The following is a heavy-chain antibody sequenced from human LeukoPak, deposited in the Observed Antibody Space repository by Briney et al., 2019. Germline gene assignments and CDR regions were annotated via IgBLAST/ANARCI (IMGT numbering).Heavy chain of an antibody. J-gene: IGHJ3*02. CDR2: ISWNSGSI. Sequence: GRSLRLSCAASGFTFDDYAMHWVRQAPGKGLEWVSGISWNSGSIGYADSVKGRFTISRDNAKNSLYLQMSSLRAEDTALYYCAKDIGGSYYFNAFDIWGQGTMVTVSS. D-gene: IGHD1-26*01. V-gene: IGHV3-9*01. CDR1: GFTFDDYA. CDR3: AKDIGGSYYFNAFDI.